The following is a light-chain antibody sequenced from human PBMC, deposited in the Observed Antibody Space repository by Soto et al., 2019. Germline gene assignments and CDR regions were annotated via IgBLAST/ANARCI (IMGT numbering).Light chain of an antibody. Sequence: QSVLTQPPSVSVAPGQKVTISCSGSSSNIGNNYVSWYQQLPGTAPKLLIYENNRRPSGIPDRFSGSKSGASATLGITGLQTGDEADYYCGTWDTSLSANWVFGGGTQLTVL. CDR2: ENN. J-gene: IGLJ3*02. CDR3: GTWDTSLSANWV. V-gene: IGLV1-51*02. CDR1: SSNIGNNY.